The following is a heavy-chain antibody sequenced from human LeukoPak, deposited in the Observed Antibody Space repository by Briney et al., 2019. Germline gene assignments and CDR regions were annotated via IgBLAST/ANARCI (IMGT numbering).Heavy chain of an antibody. D-gene: IGHD4-17*01. V-gene: IGHV4-59*08. CDR1: GGSISSYD. CDR2: IYYSGST. J-gene: IGHJ4*02. CDR3: ARHHDYGDYGYFDY. Sequence: PSETLSLTCTVSGGSISSYDWSWIRQPPGKGLEWIGYIYYSGSTNYNPSLKSRVTISVDTSKNQFSLKLSSVTAADTAVYYCARHHDYGDYGYFDYWGQGTLVTVSS.